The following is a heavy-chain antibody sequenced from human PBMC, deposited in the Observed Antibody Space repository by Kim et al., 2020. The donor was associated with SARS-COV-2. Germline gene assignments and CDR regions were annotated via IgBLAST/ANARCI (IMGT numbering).Heavy chain of an antibody. CDR1: GYTFITYW. Sequence: GESLKISCEVSGYTFITYWISWVRQMPGKGLEWMGRIDPSDSYTNYSPSFQGHVTMSADKSISTPYLQWSSLKASDTAMYYCARLTMSGFTTNAFEIWGQGKMVSVSS. J-gene: IGHJ3*02. D-gene: IGHD3-10*02. CDR3: ARLTMSGFTTNAFEI. V-gene: IGHV5-10-1*01. CDR2: IDPSDSYT.